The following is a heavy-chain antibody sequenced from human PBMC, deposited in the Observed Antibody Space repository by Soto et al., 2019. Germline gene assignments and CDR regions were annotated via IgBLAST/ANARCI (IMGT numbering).Heavy chain of an antibody. V-gene: IGHV1-69*02. Sequence: GASVKVSCKASGGTLSSYTISWVRQAPGQGLEWMGRIIPILGIANYAQKFQGRVTITADKSTSTAYMELSSLRSEGTAVYYCARGYYDFWSGYEPYWGQGTLVTVSS. J-gene: IGHJ4*02. CDR3: ARGYYDFWSGYEPY. CDR1: GGTLSSYT. CDR2: IIPILGIA. D-gene: IGHD3-3*01.